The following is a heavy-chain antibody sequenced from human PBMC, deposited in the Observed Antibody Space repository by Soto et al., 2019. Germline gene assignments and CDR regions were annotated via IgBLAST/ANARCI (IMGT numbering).Heavy chain of an antibody. V-gene: IGHV5-10-1*01. Sequence: PGESLKIPCKGSGYSFTSYCISWVRQMPGKGLGWTGRIDPSDSYTNYSPSFQGHVTISADKSISTAYLQWSSLKASDTAMYYCARLSILTGYYTENWFDPWGQGTLVTVSS. CDR2: IDPSDSYT. D-gene: IGHD3-9*01. J-gene: IGHJ5*02. CDR3: ARLSILTGYYTENWFDP. CDR1: GYSFTSYC.